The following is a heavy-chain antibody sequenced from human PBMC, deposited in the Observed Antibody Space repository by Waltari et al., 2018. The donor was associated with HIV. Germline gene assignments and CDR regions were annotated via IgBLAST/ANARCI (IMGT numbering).Heavy chain of an antibody. J-gene: IGHJ5*02. CDR2: INPNSGGT. V-gene: IGHV1-2*02. D-gene: IGHD3-22*01. Sequence: QVQLVQSGAEGKKPGASVKVSCKASGYTSSDYYMHWVRQAPGQGLEWMGWINPNSGGTRYAEKFQGRVTMTRDTSISTAYMELSRLRFDDTAVYYCARVFRGTVNYFDSRLGHWGQGTLVTVSS. CDR3: ARVFRGTVNYFDSRLGH. CDR1: GYTSSDYY.